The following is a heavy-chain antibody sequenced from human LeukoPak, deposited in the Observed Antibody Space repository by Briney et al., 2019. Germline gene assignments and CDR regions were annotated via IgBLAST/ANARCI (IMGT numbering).Heavy chain of an antibody. CDR2: ISSSGSTI. V-gene: IGHV3-48*03. J-gene: IGHJ4*02. D-gene: IGHD6-19*01. Sequence: GGSLRLSCAASGFTFSSHEMNWVRQAPGKGLEWVSYISSSGSTIYYADSVKGRFTISRDNAKNSLYLQMNSLRAEDTAVYYCAMGGRSSGWYYFDYWGQGTLVTVSS. CDR1: GFTFSSHE. CDR3: AMGGRSSGWYYFDY.